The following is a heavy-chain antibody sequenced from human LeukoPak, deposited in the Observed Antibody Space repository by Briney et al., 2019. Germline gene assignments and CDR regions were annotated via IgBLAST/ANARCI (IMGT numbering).Heavy chain of an antibody. D-gene: IGHD5-12*01. J-gene: IGHJ4*02. CDR3: ARGYSGYDSDY. CDR2: INPSDGKT. Sequence: ASVKVSCKASGYTFTSYYIHWVRQAPGQGHEWMGIINPSDGKTKYAQKFQGRVTMTRDTSTSTVYMELSSLRSEDTAVYYCARGYSGYDSDYWGQGTLVTVSS. V-gene: IGHV1-46*01. CDR1: GYTFTSYY.